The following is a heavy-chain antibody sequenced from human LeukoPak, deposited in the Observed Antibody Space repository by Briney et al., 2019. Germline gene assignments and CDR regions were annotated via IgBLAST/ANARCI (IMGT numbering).Heavy chain of an antibody. J-gene: IGHJ1*01. Sequence: SETLSLTCTVSGGSISSYYWSWIRQPAGKGLEWIGRIYTSGSTNYNPSLKSRVTMSVDTSKNQFSLKLRSVTAADTAVYYCARVVQSTDSSGFYLPEYFQHWGQGTLVTVSS. D-gene: IGHD3-22*01. V-gene: IGHV4-4*07. CDR3: ARVVQSTDSSGFYLPEYFQH. CDR2: IYTSGST. CDR1: GGSISSYY.